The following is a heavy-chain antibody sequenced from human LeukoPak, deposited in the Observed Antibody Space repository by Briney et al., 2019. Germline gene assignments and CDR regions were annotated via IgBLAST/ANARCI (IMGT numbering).Heavy chain of an antibody. D-gene: IGHD5-12*01. V-gene: IGHV3-21*01. CDR3: AREDSGYGFDP. CDR2: ISSTSSYI. Sequence: PGGSLRLSCAASGFTFSSYSMNWVRQAPGKGLEWVSSISSTSSYIYYADSVKGRFTISRDNAKNSLYLQMNSLRAEDTAVYYCAREDSGYGFDPWGQGTLVTVSS. CDR1: GFTFSSYS. J-gene: IGHJ5*02.